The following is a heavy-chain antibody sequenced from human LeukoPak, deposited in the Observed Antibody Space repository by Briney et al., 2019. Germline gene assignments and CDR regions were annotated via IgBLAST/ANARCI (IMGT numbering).Heavy chain of an antibody. CDR1: GYTFTGYY. Sequence: GASVKVSCKASGYTFTGYYMHLVRQAPGQGLEWMGWINPNSGGTNYAQKFQGRVTMTRDTSISTAYMEMSRLRSDDTAVYYCARDPSYYDFWSGYYTMGDWGQGTLVTVSS. CDR2: INPNSGGT. CDR3: ARDPSYYDFWSGYYTMGD. J-gene: IGHJ4*02. D-gene: IGHD3-3*01. V-gene: IGHV1-2*02.